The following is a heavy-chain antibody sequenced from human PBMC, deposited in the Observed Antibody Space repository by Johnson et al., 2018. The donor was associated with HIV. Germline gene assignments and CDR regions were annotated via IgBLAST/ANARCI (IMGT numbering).Heavy chain of an antibody. V-gene: IGHV3-30*04. Sequence: QMQLVESGGGVVQPGRSLRLSCAASGFTFSSYAMHWVRQAPGKGREWVAIISSDGNNNYYTDSVKGRFTISRDNSKNTLYLQMNSLRAEDTAIYYCARPSVITTLTTTPWAFDIWGQGTMVTVSS. D-gene: IGHD4-17*01. J-gene: IGHJ3*02. CDR2: ISSDGNNN. CDR3: ARPSVITTLTTTPWAFDI. CDR1: GFTFSSYA.